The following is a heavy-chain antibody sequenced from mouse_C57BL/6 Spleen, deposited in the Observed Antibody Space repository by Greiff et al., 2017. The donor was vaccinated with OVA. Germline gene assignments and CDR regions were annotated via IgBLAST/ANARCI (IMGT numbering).Heavy chain of an antibody. CDR3: ARGGFITTVVAFDY. CDR2: IDPSDSET. J-gene: IGHJ2*01. V-gene: IGHV1-52*01. CDR1: GYTFTSYW. Sequence: QVQLKQPGAELVRPGSSVKLSCKASGYTFTSYWMHWVKQRPIQGLEWIGNIDPSDSETHYNQKFKDKATLTVDKSSSTAYMQLSSLTSEDSAVYYCARGGFITTVVAFDYWGQGTTLTVSS. D-gene: IGHD1-1*01.